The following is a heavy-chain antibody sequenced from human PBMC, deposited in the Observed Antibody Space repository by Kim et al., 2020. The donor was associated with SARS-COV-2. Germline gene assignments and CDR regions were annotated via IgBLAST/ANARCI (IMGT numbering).Heavy chain of an antibody. CDR3: ARWLLHGAVAGQYYYYGMDV. Sequence: ASVKVSCKASGYTFTSYAMHWVRQAPGQRLEWMGWINAGNGNTKYSQKFQGRVTITRDTSASTAYMELSSLRSEDTAVYYRARWLLHGAVAGQYYYYGMDVWGQGTTVTVSS. D-gene: IGHD6-19*01. CDR1: GYTFTSYA. CDR2: INAGNGNT. J-gene: IGHJ6*02. V-gene: IGHV1-3*01.